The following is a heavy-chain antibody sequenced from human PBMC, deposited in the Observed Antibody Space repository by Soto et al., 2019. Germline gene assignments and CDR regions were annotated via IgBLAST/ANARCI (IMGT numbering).Heavy chain of an antibody. CDR3: TTDRYYDILTGYLAGSDFDY. CDR1: GFTFHGST. Sequence: GESLKISCVGPGFTFHGSTMHWVRQASGKGLEWIGLISINPNNFATVYAAPVKGRFTISIDYSKNTLYLQMNSLKTEDTAVYYCTTDRYYDILTGYLAGSDFDYWGQGTLVTVSS. V-gene: IGHV3-73*01. J-gene: IGHJ4*02. CDR2: ISINPNNFAT. D-gene: IGHD3-9*01.